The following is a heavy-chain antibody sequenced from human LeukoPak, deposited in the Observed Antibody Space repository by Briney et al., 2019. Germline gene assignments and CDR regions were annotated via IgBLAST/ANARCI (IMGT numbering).Heavy chain of an antibody. CDR2: INPSGGST. J-gene: IGHJ5*01. D-gene: IGHD2-2*01. CDR1: GYTFTTYY. CDR3: ARDHLPAAKTSWFDS. Sequence: ASVKVSCKAFGYTFTTYYIHWVRQAPGQGLEWMGIINPSGGSTSYAQKFQGRVTMTRDTSTSTVYMELSSLRSEDTAVYYCARDHLPAAKTSWFDSWGQGTLVTVSS. V-gene: IGHV1-46*01.